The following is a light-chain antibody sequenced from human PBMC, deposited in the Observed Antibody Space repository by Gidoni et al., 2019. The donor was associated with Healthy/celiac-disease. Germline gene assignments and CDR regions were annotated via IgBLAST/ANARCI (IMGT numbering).Light chain of an antibody. CDR1: SSDVGSSNL. Sequence: HSALTQPASVSGSPGKSITISCTGTSSDVGSSNLVSWYQQHPGKAPKLMIYEGSKRPSGVSNRFSGSQSGNTSSLTISGLQAEDEADYYCCSYAGSSLVFGGGTKLTVL. V-gene: IGLV2-23*01. CDR3: CSYAGSSLV. CDR2: EGS. J-gene: IGLJ2*01.